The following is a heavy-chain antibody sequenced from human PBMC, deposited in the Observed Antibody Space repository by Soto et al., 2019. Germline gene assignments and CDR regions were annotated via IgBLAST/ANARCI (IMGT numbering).Heavy chain of an antibody. J-gene: IGHJ1*01. D-gene: IGHD1-20*01. Sequence: QAQLMQSGAEVKKPGSSVKGSCKASGGTFSGYAINWVRQAPGQGLEWMGGIIPLLGITDYGQKFQGRITIAADESTGTAYMDLRGLRSEDTAVYYCARDPRSITGTTSSEDFQHWGQGTLVSVSS. CDR3: ARDPRSITGTTSSEDFQH. CDR2: IIPLLGIT. CDR1: GGTFSGYA. V-gene: IGHV1-69*01.